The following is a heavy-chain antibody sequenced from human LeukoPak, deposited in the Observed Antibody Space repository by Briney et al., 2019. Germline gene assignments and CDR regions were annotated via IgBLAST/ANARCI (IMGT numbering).Heavy chain of an antibody. D-gene: IGHD6-19*01. J-gene: IGHJ4*02. V-gene: IGHV3-48*01. CDR1: GFTFSTYS. CDR3: ARHPSAVAAPGY. Sequence: GGSLRLSCAASGFTFSTYSMNWVRQVPGKGLEWVSYISADSITIYYADSVKGRFTISRDNARNSLFLQINSLRAEDTAVYYCARHPSAVAAPGYWGQGTLVTVSS. CDR2: ISADSITI.